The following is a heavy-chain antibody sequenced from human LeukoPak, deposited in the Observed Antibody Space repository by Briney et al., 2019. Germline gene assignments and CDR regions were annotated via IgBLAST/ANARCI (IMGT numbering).Heavy chain of an antibody. CDR2: IYPGDSDT. CDR1: GYSFTSYW. J-gene: IGHJ4*02. CDR3: ARGYCSGGSCYSAPLDY. D-gene: IGHD2-15*01. Sequence: GESLKISCKGSGYSFTSYWIGWVRQMPGKGLEWKGIIYPGDSDTRYSPSFQGQVTISADKSISTAYLQWSSLKASDTAMYYCARGYCSGGSCYSAPLDYWGQGTLVTVSS. V-gene: IGHV5-51*01.